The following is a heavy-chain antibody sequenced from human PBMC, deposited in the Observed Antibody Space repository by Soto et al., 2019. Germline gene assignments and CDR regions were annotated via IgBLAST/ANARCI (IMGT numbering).Heavy chain of an antibody. V-gene: IGHV3-33*01. CDR3: ASTKYCSSTSCYGGFDY. CDR1: GFTFSSYG. D-gene: IGHD2-2*01. Sequence: VQLVESGGGVVQPGRSLRLSCAASGFTFSSYGMHWVRQAPGKGLEWVAVIWYDGSNKYYADSVKGRFTISRDNSKNTLYLQMNSLRAEDTAVYYCASTKYCSSTSCYGGFDYWGQGTLVTVSS. CDR2: IWYDGSNK. J-gene: IGHJ4*02.